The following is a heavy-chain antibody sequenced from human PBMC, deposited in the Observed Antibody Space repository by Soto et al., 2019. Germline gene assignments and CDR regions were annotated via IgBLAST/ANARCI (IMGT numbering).Heavy chain of an antibody. CDR1: GFTFSPYA. CDR2: ISNDGSNQ. CDR3: VREKAARFLAGGMDV. V-gene: IGHV3-30*04. J-gene: IGHJ6*02. D-gene: IGHD6-6*01. Sequence: GGSLRLSCAASGFTFSPYAMHWIRQAPGTGLEWVAVISNDGSNQYYADSVKGRFTLTRDTSKNTLYLQMNSLRVEDTAIYYCVREKAARFLAGGMDVWGQGTTVTVYS.